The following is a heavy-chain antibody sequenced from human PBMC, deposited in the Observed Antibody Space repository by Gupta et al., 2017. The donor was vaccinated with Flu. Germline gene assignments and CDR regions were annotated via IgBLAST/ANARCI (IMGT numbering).Heavy chain of an antibody. D-gene: IGHD2-15*01. Sequence: QVQLVQSGAEVKKPGSSVKVSCKASGGTFSSYAISWVRQAPGQGLEWMGGIIPIFGTANYAQKFQGRVTITADESTSTAYMELGSLRSEDTAVYYCARGTYCSGGSCYSEDIYYYGMDVWGQGTTVTVSS. CDR2: IIPIFGTA. CDR3: ARGTYCSGGSCYSEDIYYYGMDV. CDR1: GGTFSSYA. V-gene: IGHV1-69*01. J-gene: IGHJ6*02.